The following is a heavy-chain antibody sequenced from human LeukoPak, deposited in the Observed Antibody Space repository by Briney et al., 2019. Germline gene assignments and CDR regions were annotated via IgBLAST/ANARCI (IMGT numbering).Heavy chain of an antibody. CDR2: TYYRSKWYN. Sequence: SQTLSLTCAISGDSVSSNSAAWNWIRQSPSRGLEWLGRTYYRSKWYNDYAVSVKSRITINPDTSKNQFSLQLNSVTPEDTAVYYCARDFPGIGVAGTRPLDYWGQGTLVTVSS. CDR1: GDSVSSNSAA. CDR3: ARDFPGIGVAGTRPLDY. V-gene: IGHV6-1*01. D-gene: IGHD6-19*01. J-gene: IGHJ4*02.